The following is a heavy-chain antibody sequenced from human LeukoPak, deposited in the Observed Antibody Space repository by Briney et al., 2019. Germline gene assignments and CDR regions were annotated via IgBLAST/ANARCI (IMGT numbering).Heavy chain of an antibody. J-gene: IGHJ6*03. D-gene: IGHD5-18*01. V-gene: IGHV3-21*04. CDR2: ISSSSSYI. CDR3: AKGSESGYSYGYSYYYYMDV. Sequence: GGSLRLSCAASGFTFSSYSMNWVRQAPGKGLEWVSSISSSSSYIYYADSVKGRFTISRDNAKNSLYLQMNSLRAEDTAVYYCAKGSESGYSYGYSYYYYMDVWGKGTTVTVSS. CDR1: GFTFSSYS.